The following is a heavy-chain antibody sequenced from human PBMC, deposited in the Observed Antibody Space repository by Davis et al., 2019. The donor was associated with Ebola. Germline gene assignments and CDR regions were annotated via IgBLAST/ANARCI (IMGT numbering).Heavy chain of an antibody. V-gene: IGHV4-59*01. CDR2: VHYTGAT. J-gene: IGHJ4*02. Sequence: MPSETLSLTCAVYGASISAYYWSWIRQPPGKGLEWIGYVHYTGATHYNASLKSRVTISVDTSKNQFSLKLISVTAADTAIYYCARLNQDPLMVLHHFDSWGQGTRVTVSS. D-gene: IGHD3-10*01. CDR3: ARLNQDPLMVLHHFDS. CDR1: GASISAYY.